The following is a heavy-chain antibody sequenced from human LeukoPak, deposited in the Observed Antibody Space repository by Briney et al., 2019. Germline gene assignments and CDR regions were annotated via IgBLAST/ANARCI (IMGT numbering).Heavy chain of an antibody. V-gene: IGHV3-30*04. J-gene: IGHJ4*02. CDR3: ARVNEDWFTCRGGGCPIEY. Sequence: PGRSLRLSCAAFGFTFSSYAMHWVRQAPGKGLEWVAVISYDGSNKDYADSVKGRFTISRDNSKNTLYLQMNSLRVEDTAVFYCARVNEDWFTCRGGGCPIEYWGQGSLVTVSS. D-gene: IGHD2-15*01. CDR1: GFTFSSYA. CDR2: ISYDGSNK.